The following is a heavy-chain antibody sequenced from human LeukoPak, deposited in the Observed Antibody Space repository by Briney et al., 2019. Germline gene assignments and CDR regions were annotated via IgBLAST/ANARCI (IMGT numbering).Heavy chain of an antibody. V-gene: IGHV1-2*02. CDR2: INPSSGGT. CDR1: GYTFTAYY. J-gene: IGHJ4*02. D-gene: IGHD3-10*01. CDR3: ARDISGSYDC. Sequence: ASVKVSCKAAGYTFTAYYMHWVRQAPGQGLEWVGLINPSSGGTNYAQKFQGRVNMTRDTSITTVYMEVSRLRSDDTAVYYCARDISGSYDCWGQGTLVTVSS.